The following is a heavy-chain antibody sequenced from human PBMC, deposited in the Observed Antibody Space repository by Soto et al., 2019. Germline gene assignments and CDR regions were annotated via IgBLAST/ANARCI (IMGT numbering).Heavy chain of an antibody. Sequence: SESLSLTCGVSGDSISSSTWWIWVRQTPGKGLEWIGKIFHSGNTKYNPSLKSRVTISVDKSKNQFSLRLSSVTAADTAVYYWARLQCGSINCFSMKFDYWGQGTLVTVSS. CDR3: ARLQCGSINCFSMKFDY. D-gene: IGHD2-2*01. CDR2: IFHSGNT. J-gene: IGHJ4*02. CDR1: GDSISSSTW. V-gene: IGHV4-4*02.